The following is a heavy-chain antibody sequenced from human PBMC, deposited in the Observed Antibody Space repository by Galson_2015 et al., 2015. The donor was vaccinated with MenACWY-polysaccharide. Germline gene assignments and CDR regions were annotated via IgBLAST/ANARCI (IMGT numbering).Heavy chain of an antibody. Sequence: SLRLSCAASGFTFSTYPMDWVRQTPGKGLESVSSISGSGDRTYYADSVKGRFTISRDNSKNTLYMQMNSLRVEDSAIYYCARVMSTTINYWY. CDR1: GFTFSTYP. V-gene: IGHV3-23*01. D-gene: IGHD5-24*01. J-gene: IGHJ2*01. CDR3: ARVMSTTINYWY. CDR2: ISGSGDRT.